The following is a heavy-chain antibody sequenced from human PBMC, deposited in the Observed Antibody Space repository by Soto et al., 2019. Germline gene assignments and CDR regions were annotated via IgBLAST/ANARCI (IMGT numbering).Heavy chain of an antibody. CDR3: ARGDGRDY. Sequence: EVQLVESGGGLVKPGGSLRLSCAASGFTFSSYTMNWVRQAPGKGLEWVSSISSSSRSIYYADSVKGRFTISRDNAKDSLYLQMNSLRAVDTAVFYCARGDGRDYWGQGTLVTVSS. CDR1: GFTFSSYT. CDR2: ISSSSRSI. D-gene: IGHD2-21*01. V-gene: IGHV3-21*01. J-gene: IGHJ4*02.